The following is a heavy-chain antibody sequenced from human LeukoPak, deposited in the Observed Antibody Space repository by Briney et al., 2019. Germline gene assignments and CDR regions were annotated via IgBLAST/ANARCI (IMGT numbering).Heavy chain of an antibody. J-gene: IGHJ4*02. CDR2: INPSSGGT. Sequence: ASVKVSCKASGYTFTGYYLHWVRQAPGQGLEWMGRINPSSGGTNYAQKFQGRVTVTRDTSINTAYMDLSSLRSDDTAVYYCTRGPSGSDYWGQGTLVTVSS. D-gene: IGHD5-12*01. V-gene: IGHV1-2*06. CDR1: GYTFTGYY. CDR3: TRGPSGSDY.